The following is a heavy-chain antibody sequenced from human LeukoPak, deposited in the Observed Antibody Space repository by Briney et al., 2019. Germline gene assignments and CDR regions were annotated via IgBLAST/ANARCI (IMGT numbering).Heavy chain of an antibody. V-gene: IGHV1-18*01. Sequence: ASVKVSCKASGYTCTSYGISWVRQAPGQGLEWMGWISAYNGNTNYAQKLQGRVTMTTDTSTSTAHMELRSLRSDDTAVYYCARDTHYYGSGSYYVDYWGQGTLVTVSS. J-gene: IGHJ4*02. CDR2: ISAYNGNT. CDR1: GYTCTSYG. D-gene: IGHD3-10*01. CDR3: ARDTHYYGSGSYYVDY.